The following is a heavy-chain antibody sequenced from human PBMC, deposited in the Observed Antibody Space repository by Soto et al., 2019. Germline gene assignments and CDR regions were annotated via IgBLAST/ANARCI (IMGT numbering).Heavy chain of an antibody. J-gene: IGHJ6*02. D-gene: IGHD6-13*01. CDR3: ARDLLYSSSWYQINYYYYYGMDV. V-gene: IGHV1-3*01. Sequence: ASVKVSCKASGYTFTSYAMHWVRQAPGQRLEWMGWINAGNGNTKYSQKFQGRVTITRDTSASTAYMELSSLRSEDTAVYYCARDLLYSSSWYQINYYYYYGMDVGGQGTTVTVSS. CDR1: GYTFTSYA. CDR2: INAGNGNT.